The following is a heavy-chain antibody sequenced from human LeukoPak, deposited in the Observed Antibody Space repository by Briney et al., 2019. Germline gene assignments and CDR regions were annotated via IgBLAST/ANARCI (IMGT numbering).Heavy chain of an antibody. CDR2: ISSSSSYI. CDR1: GFTFSSYS. D-gene: IGHD6-13*01. V-gene: IGHV3-21*04. Sequence: GGSLRLSCAASGFTFSSYSMNWVRQAPGKGLEWVSSISSSSSYIYYADSVKGRFTISRDNAKNSLYLQMNSLRAEDTAVYYCARVEQQLPWGWFDPWGQGTLVTVSS. J-gene: IGHJ5*02. CDR3: ARVEQQLPWGWFDP.